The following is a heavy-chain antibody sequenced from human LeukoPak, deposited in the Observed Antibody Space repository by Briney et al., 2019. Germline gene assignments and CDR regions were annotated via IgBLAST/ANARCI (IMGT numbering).Heavy chain of an antibody. CDR2: IIPIFGTA. Sequence: GGSLRLSCAASGFTFSSYAMHWVRQAPGQGLEWMGGIIPIFGTANYAQKFQGRVTITADESTSTAYMELSSLRSEDTAVYYCARSLPLYGDYDYFDYWGQGTLVTVSS. V-gene: IGHV1-69*01. D-gene: IGHD4-17*01. J-gene: IGHJ4*02. CDR3: ARSLPLYGDYDYFDY. CDR1: GFTFSSYA.